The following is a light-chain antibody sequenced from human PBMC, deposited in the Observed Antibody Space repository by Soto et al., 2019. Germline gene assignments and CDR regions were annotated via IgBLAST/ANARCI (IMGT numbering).Light chain of an antibody. CDR1: SSDVGGYNF. CDR2: DVT. V-gene: IGLV2-11*01. J-gene: IGLJ1*01. CDR3: CSYAGSYTHV. Sequence: QSALTQSRSVSGSPGQPVTISCTGTSSDVGGYNFVSWYQQYPGKAPKLIIYDVTKRPSGVPDRFSGSKSGNTASLTISGLQTDDEADYYCCSYAGSYTHVFGTGTKLTVL.